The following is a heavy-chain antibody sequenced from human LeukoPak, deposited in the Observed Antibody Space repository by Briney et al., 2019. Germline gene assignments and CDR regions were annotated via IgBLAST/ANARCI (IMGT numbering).Heavy chain of an antibody. J-gene: IGHJ4*02. V-gene: IGHV4-34*01. CDR3: ARGLGYCSSTSCSFDY. Sequence: SETLSLTCAVYGGSFSGYYWSWIRQPPGKGLEWIGEINHSGNTNYNPSLKSRVTISVDTSKNQFSLQLSSVTAADTAVYYCARGLGYCSSTSCSFDYWAREPWSPSPQ. D-gene: IGHD2-2*01. CDR1: GGSFSGYY. CDR2: INHSGNT.